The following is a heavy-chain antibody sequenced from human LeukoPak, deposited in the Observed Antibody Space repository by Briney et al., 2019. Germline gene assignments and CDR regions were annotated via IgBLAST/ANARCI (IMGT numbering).Heavy chain of an antibody. CDR1: GFTFSSFW. D-gene: IGHD3-22*01. Sequence: VGSLRLSCAASGFTFSSFWMHWVRQAPGKGLVWVSRINTGGSSTTYADFVKGRFTISRDNVKNTLYLQMNSLRVEDTAVYYCARVRGYDTSDFDYWGQGTLVTVSS. CDR3: ARVRGYDTSDFDY. J-gene: IGHJ4*02. V-gene: IGHV3-74*01. CDR2: INTGGSST.